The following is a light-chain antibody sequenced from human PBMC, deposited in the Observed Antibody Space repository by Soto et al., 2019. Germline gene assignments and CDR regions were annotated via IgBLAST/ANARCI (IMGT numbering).Light chain of an antibody. CDR1: HSVSSN. V-gene: IGKV3-15*01. CDR2: SAS. J-gene: IGKJ3*01. CDR3: QQRSNWSLT. Sequence: VVMTQSPATLSVSPGQRATLSCWASHSVSSNLAWYQQKPGQAPRLLIYSASIRATGIPARFSGSGSGTEFTLTINSLQSEDFAVYYCQQRSNWSLTFGPGTKVDIK.